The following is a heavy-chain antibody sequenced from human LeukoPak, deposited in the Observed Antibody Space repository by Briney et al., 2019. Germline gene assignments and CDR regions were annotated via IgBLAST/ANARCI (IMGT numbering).Heavy chain of an antibody. CDR2: ISSSRAT. CDR3: AKDYMALAALSGDFDY. V-gene: IGHV3-23*01. D-gene: IGHD6-19*01. CDR1: GFTFTSSA. Sequence: PGRSLRLSCAASGFTFTSSAMNWVRQAPGKGLEWVATISSSRATYYADSVKGRVTISRDNSKNTLFLQINSLRAEDTALYYCAKDYMALAALSGDFDYWGQRTLVTVSS. J-gene: IGHJ4*02.